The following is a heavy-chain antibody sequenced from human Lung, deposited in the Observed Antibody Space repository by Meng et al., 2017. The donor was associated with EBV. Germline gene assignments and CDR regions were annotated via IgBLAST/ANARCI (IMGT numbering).Heavy chain of an antibody. CDR1: GYTFSSDG. Sequence: QVRLGQSGAGVKRPGASVKVSCKASGYTFSSDGFTWRRNAPGPGLEWLGWISTYNGNPKYDQQVQSRVTMTADTSTSNAYMEMRTLTSDDTAVYYCAREDRSGYSYYFDSWGQGTLVTVSS. D-gene: IGHD3-22*01. CDR2: ISTYNGNP. CDR3: AREDRSGYSYYFDS. J-gene: IGHJ4*02. V-gene: IGHV1-18*01.